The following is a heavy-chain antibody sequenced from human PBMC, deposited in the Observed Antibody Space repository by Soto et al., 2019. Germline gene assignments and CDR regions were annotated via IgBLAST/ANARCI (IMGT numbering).Heavy chain of an antibody. CDR1: GFSFSTYS. CDR3: ARAKNVGSYSPFDY. D-gene: IGHD1-26*01. J-gene: IGHJ4*02. V-gene: IGHV3-48*02. Sequence: EVQLVESGGGLVQPGGSLRLSCAASGFSFSTYSMNWVRQAPGKGLEWVSYISTRSNSIYYADSVKGRFTISRDNAKNSLFLQMNSLRDEDTAVYFCARAKNVGSYSPFDYWGQGTLVTASS. CDR2: ISTRSNSI.